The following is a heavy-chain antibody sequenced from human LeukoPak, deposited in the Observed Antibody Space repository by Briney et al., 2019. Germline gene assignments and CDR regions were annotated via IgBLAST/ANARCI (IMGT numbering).Heavy chain of an antibody. CDR3: ARDNDSRDPPHFDY. Sequence: ASVKVSCKASGGTFNSYASSWVRQAPGQGLDWMGGIIPIFGTTNYAREFRGRVTLNADKSTRTAYMELSSLRSEDTAVYYCARDNDSRDPPHFDYWGQGTLVTVSS. CDR1: GGTFNSYA. J-gene: IGHJ4*02. CDR2: IIPIFGTT. V-gene: IGHV1-69*06. D-gene: IGHD3-16*01.